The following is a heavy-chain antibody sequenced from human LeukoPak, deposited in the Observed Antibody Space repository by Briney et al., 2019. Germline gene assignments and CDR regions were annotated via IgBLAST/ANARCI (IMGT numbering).Heavy chain of an antibody. J-gene: IGHJ4*02. Sequence: GASVKVSCKASGYTFTSYYMHWVRQAPGQGLEWMGIINPSGGSTSYAQKFQGRVTMTRDMSTSTVYMELSSLRSEDTAVYYCARDPPALDSSGYYSNNYFDYWGQGTLVTVSS. V-gene: IGHV1-46*01. CDR3: ARDPPALDSSGYYSNNYFDY. CDR2: INPSGGST. CDR1: GYTFTSYY. D-gene: IGHD3-22*01.